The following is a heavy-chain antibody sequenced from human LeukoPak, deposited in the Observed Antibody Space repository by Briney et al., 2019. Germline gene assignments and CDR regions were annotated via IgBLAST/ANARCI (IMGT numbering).Heavy chain of an antibody. CDR2: IYPGDSDT. V-gene: IGHV5-51*01. D-gene: IGHD4-11*01. Sequence: GESLKISCKGSGYSFTSYWIGWLRQMPGKGLEWMGIIYPGDSDTRYSPSFQGQVTISADKSISTAYLQWSSLKASDTAMYYCARPAVTTSFYFDYWGQGTLVTVSS. CDR3: ARPAVTTSFYFDY. J-gene: IGHJ4*02. CDR1: GYSFTSYW.